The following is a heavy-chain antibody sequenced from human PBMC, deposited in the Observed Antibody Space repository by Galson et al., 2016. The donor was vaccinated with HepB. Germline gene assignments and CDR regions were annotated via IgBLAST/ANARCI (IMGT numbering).Heavy chain of an antibody. CDR1: GLTFSDYW. V-gene: IGHV3-7*03. CDR3: ARDREGYFDY. CDR2: IKEDGSDK. Sequence: SLRLSCAVSGLTFSDYWMSWVRQAPGRGLEWVAHIKEDGSDKYYVDSVKGRFTVSRDNSKNTVYLQMNSLRAEDTAVYYCARDREGYFDYWGQGTLVTVSS. J-gene: IGHJ4*02.